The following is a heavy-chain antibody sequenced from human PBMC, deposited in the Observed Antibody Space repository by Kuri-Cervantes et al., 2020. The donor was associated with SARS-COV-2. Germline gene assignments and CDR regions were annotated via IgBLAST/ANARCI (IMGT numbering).Heavy chain of an antibody. CDR2: IKSKTDGGTT. D-gene: IGHD1-14*01. CDR1: GFTFSNAW. V-gene: IGHV3-15*01. CDR3: TTVEGWEPYYFDY. Sequence: GESLKISCAASGFTFSNAWMNWVRQAPGKGLEWVGRIKSKTDGGTTDYAAPVKGRFTISRDDSKNTLYLQMNSLKTEDTAVYYCTTVEGWEPYYFDYWGQGTLVTVSS. J-gene: IGHJ4*02.